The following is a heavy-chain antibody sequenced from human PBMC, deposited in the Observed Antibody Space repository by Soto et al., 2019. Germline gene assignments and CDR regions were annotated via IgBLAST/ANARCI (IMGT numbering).Heavy chain of an antibody. CDR3: ARHGYSYGGGYFDY. CDR2: IYSGGSA. CDR1: GFTVSSNY. D-gene: IGHD5-18*01. V-gene: IGHV3-66*04. Sequence: EVQLVESGGGLVQPGGSLRLPCAAPGFTVSSNYMSWFRQAPGKGLEGVSVIYSGGSAYYADSVKGRFTISRDNSKNTLYLQMNSLRAEDTAVYYCARHGYSYGGGYFDYWGQGTLVTVSS. J-gene: IGHJ4*02.